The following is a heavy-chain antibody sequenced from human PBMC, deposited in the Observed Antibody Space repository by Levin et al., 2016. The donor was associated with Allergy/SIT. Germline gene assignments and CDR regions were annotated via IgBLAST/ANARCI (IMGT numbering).Heavy chain of an antibody. CDR1: GGSFSGYY. V-gene: IGHV4-34*01. J-gene: IGHJ6*02. CDR3: ARGNYDILTGLYGMDV. D-gene: IGHD3-9*01. Sequence: SETLSLTCAVYGGSFSGYYWSWIRQPPGKGLEWIGEINHSGSTNYNPSLKSRVTISVDTSKNQFSLKLSSVTAADTAVYYCARGNYDILTGLYGMDVWGQGTTVTVSS. CDR2: INHSGST.